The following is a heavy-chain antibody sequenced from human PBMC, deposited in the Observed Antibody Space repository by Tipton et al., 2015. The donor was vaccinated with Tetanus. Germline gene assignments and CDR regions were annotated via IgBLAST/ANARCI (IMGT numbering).Heavy chain of an antibody. CDR3: ARTPDYDYGMDV. CDR1: GGPVSSSNW. D-gene: IGHD4/OR15-4a*01. V-gene: IGHV4-4*01. J-gene: IGHJ6*02. Sequence: TLSLTCDVSGGPVSSSNWWSWVRQAPGKGLEGIGEIYYSGTTNHNPSLKSRVTKSTDKSKNQVSLRVNSVTAADTAVYFCARTPDYDYGMDVWGQGATVTVSS. CDR2: IYYSGTT.